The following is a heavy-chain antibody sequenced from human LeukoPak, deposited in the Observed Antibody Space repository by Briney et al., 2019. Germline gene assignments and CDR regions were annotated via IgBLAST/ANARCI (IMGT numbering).Heavy chain of an antibody. Sequence: PGGSLRLSCAASGFTFSSYAMSWVRQAPGKGLEWVSAISGSGGSTYYADSVKGRFTISRDNSKNTLYLQMNSLRAEDTAVYYCAKGPLGPSDSGSYYADYWGQGTLVTVSS. V-gene: IGHV3-23*01. CDR3: AKGPLGPSDSGSYYADY. CDR2: ISGSGGST. J-gene: IGHJ4*02. D-gene: IGHD1-26*01. CDR1: GFTFSSYA.